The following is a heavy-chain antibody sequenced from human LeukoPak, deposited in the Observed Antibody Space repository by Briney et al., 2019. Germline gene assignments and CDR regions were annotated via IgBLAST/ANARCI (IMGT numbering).Heavy chain of an antibody. D-gene: IGHD3-10*02. CDR2: ISSSGSTI. Sequence: GSLRLSCAASGFTFSSYEMNWVRQAPGKGLEWVSYISSSGSTIYYADSVKGRFTISRDNAKNSLYLQMNSLRAEDTAVYYCAELGITMIGGVWGKGTTVTMSS. CDR3: AELGITMIGGV. J-gene: IGHJ6*04. V-gene: IGHV3-48*03. CDR1: GFTFSSYE.